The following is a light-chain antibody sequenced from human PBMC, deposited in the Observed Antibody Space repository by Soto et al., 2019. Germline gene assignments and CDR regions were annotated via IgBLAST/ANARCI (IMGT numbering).Light chain of an antibody. Sequence: PGERATLSCGASESVGGNFLAWYQQRPGLAPRLLIYDASTRATGIPDRFSGSGSGTDFTLTISRLEPEDSALYFCQQYGPSLQTFGQGTKLEIK. V-gene: IGKV3D-20*01. CDR2: DAS. J-gene: IGKJ2*01. CDR3: QQYGPSLQT. CDR1: ESVGGNF.